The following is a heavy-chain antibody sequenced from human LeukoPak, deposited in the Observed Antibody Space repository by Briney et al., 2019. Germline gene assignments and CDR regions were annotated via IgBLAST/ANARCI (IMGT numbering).Heavy chain of an antibody. Sequence: QAGGSLRLSCAASGFTFSSYSMNWVRQAPGKGLEWVSTISGSGGGTYYADSVKGRFTISRDNSKNTLYLQMNSLRGEDTAVYYCVKFRGQLLSSYYFDYWGQGTLVAVSS. CDR2: ISGSGGGT. CDR3: VKFRGQLLSSYYFDY. CDR1: GFTFSSYS. V-gene: IGHV3-23*01. J-gene: IGHJ4*02. D-gene: IGHD2-2*01.